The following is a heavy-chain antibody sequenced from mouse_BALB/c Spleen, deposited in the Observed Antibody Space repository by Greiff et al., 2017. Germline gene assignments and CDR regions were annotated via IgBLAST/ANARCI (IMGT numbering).Heavy chain of an antibody. J-gene: IGHJ1*01. Sequence: EVQLQQSGAELVKPGASVKLSCTASGFNIKDTYMHWVKQRPEQGLEWIGRIDPANGNTKYDPKFQGKATITADTSSNTAYLQLSSLTSEDTAVYYCAGGARWYFDVWGAGTTVTVSS. CDR2: IDPANGNT. CDR1: GFNIKDTY. V-gene: IGHV14-3*02. CDR3: AGGARWYFDV.